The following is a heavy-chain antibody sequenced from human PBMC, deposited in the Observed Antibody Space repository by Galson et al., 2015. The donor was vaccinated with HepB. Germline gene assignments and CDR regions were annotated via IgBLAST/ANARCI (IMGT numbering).Heavy chain of an antibody. J-gene: IGHJ3*02. D-gene: IGHD3-22*01. V-gene: IGHV4-30-2*01. CDR1: GESINSAGFA. CDR2: IYRSGNT. Sequence: LSLTCTVSGESINSAGFAWSWIRQPPGKGLEWIGYIYRSGNTYYNPSLKSRVTVSLDRSNNQFSLNLTSVTAADTAVYYCARDHRYYHSSDYHSLAFDIWGQGAMVTVSS. CDR3: ARDHRYYHSSDYHSLAFDI.